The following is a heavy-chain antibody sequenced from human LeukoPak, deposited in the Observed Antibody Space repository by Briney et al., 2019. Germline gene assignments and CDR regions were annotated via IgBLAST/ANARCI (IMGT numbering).Heavy chain of an antibody. CDR1: GGSISTYY. J-gene: IGHJ5*02. D-gene: IGHD4-11*01. CDR3: AREGVTHNWFDP. CDR2: IYYRGST. Sequence: PSETLSLTCTVSGGSISTYYWSWIRQSPGKGLEWIGYIYYRGSTNYKPSLKSRVTMSVDTSKNQFSLKLSSVTAADTAVYYCAREGVTHNWFDPWGQGTLVTVSS. V-gene: IGHV4-59*01.